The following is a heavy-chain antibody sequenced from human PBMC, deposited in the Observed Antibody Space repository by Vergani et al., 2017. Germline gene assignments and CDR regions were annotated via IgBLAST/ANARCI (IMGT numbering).Heavy chain of an antibody. Sequence: EVQLLESGGGLVQPGGSLRLSCAASGFTFSSYAMSWVRQAPGKGLEWVSAFSGSGGSTYYADSVKGRFTISRDNSKNTLYLQMNSLRAEDTAVYYCAREEYQLLVTANYYYYYYMDVWGKGTTVTVSS. D-gene: IGHD2-2*01. CDR3: AREEYQLLVTANYYYYYYMDV. J-gene: IGHJ6*03. V-gene: IGHV3-23*01. CDR2: FSGSGGST. CDR1: GFTFSSYA.